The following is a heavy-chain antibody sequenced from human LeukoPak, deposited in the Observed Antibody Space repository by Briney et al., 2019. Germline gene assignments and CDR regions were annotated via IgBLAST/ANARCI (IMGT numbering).Heavy chain of an antibody. CDR1: GFTFSSYG. Sequence: PGGSLRLSCAASGFTFSSYGMHWVRQAPGKGLEWVAVISYDGCNKYYADSVKGRLTISRDNSKNTLYLQMNSLRAEDTAVYYCATLGGTYGDYSGWFDPWGQGTLVTVSS. D-gene: IGHD4-17*01. CDR3: ATLGGTYGDYSGWFDP. J-gene: IGHJ5*02. CDR2: ISYDGCNK. V-gene: IGHV3-30*03.